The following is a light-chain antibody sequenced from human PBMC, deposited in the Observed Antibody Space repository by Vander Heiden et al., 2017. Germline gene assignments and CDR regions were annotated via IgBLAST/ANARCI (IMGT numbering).Light chain of an antibody. J-gene: IGKJ4*01. Sequence: DIVMTQSPDSLSVSLGERVTKKCQSSQSILYHSDNENYLAWYQQKPGQPPKLLIHWASAREPGVPDRFSGSGSGADFTLTISNLQAEDVAVYFCQQYYSVPLTFGGGTKVEIK. CDR3: QQYYSVPLT. CDR2: WAS. V-gene: IGKV4-1*01. CDR1: QSILYHSDNENY.